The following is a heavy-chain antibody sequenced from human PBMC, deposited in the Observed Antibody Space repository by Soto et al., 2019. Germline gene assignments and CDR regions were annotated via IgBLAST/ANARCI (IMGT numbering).Heavy chain of an antibody. J-gene: IGHJ6*02. Sequence: GGSLRLSCAASGFTFSSYAMSWVRQAPGKGLEWVSAISGSGGSTYYADSVKGRFTISRDNSKNTLYLQMNSLRAEDTAVYYCAKDAPLGYGYYYGMDVWGQGTTVTVSS. CDR3: AKDAPLGYGYYYGMDV. D-gene: IGHD5-18*01. CDR1: GFTFSSYA. V-gene: IGHV3-23*01. CDR2: ISGSGGST.